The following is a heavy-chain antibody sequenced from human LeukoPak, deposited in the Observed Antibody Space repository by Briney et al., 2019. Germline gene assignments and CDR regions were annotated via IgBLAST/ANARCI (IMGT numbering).Heavy chain of an antibody. J-gene: IGHJ4*02. V-gene: IGHV7-4-1*02. CDR1: GYTFTGYY. CDR2: INTNTGNP. CDR3: ALDRLDLFDY. D-gene: IGHD3-16*02. Sequence: ASVKVSCKASGYTFTGYYMHWVRQAPGQGLEWMGWINTNTGNPTYAQGFTGRFVFSLDTSVSTAYLQISSLKAEDTAVYYCALDRLDLFDYWGQGTLVTASS.